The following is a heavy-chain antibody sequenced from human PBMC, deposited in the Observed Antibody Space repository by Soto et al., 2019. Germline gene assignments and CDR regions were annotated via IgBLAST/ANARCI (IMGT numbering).Heavy chain of an antibody. V-gene: IGHV3-30*18. Sequence: QVQLVESGGGVVQPGTSLRLSCAASGFTFSSYVMHWVRQAPGKGLEWVAVISYDGTNKYYSDSVKGRFTISRDNSKNTLELQMNSLRAEDTALYYCAKDWGRYSSGLTCYLFDYWGQGTMVTFSS. CDR1: GFTFSSYV. D-gene: IGHD2-15*01. CDR2: ISYDGTNK. CDR3: AKDWGRYSSGLTCYLFDY. J-gene: IGHJ4*02.